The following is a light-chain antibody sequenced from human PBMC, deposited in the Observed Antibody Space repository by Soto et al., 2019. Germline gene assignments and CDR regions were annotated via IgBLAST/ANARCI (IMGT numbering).Light chain of an antibody. Sequence: SYELTQPPPVSVAPGQTARVTCEGNTIGSKSVHWYQQKPGQAPILVVYDDSDRPSGIPERFSGSNSGNTATLTINRVEAGDEADYYCQVWHSSGDQYVFGPGTKVTVL. CDR2: DDS. V-gene: IGLV3-21*02. CDR1: TIGSKS. CDR3: QVWHSSGDQYV. J-gene: IGLJ1*01.